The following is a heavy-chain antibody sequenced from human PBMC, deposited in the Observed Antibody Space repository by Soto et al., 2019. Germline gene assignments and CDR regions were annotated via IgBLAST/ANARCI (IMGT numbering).Heavy chain of an antibody. V-gene: IGHV4-59*01. CDR3: ARDQSSWGWFDP. Sequence: SETLSLTCTVSGGSISSYYWSWIRQPPGKGLEWIGYIYYSGSTNYNPSLKSRVTISVDTSKNQFSLKLSSVTAADTAVYYCARDQSSWGWFDPWGQGTLVTVS. D-gene: IGHD6-13*01. CDR1: GGSISSYY. J-gene: IGHJ5*02. CDR2: IYYSGST.